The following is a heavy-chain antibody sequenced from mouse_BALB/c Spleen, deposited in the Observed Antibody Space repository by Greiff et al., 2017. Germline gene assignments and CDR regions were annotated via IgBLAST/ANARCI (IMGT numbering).Heavy chain of an antibody. CDR3: ARSYYDYDSSWFAY. CDR2: IFPGDGST. Sequence: VQLQQSGAELVKPGASVKLSCKASGYTFTSYDMNWVRQRPEQGLEWIGWIFPGDGSTKYNEKFKGKATLTTDKSSSTAYMQLSRLTSEDSAVYFCARSYYDYDSSWFAYWGQGTLVTVSA. CDR1: GYTFTSYD. V-gene: IGHV1S56*01. D-gene: IGHD2-4*01. J-gene: IGHJ3*01.